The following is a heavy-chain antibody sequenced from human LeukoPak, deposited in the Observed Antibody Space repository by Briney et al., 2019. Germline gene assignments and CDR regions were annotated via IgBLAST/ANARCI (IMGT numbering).Heavy chain of an antibody. Sequence: SETLSLTCTVSGVSISSYYWSWIRQPPGKGLEWIGYIYYTGSTNYNPSLMSRVTISVDTSKNQFSLKLSSVTAADTAVYYCARSRWDTTLVPIDYWGQGTLVTVSS. D-gene: IGHD5-18*01. V-gene: IGHV4-59*08. J-gene: IGHJ4*02. CDR3: ARSRWDTTLVPIDY. CDR2: IYYTGST. CDR1: GVSISSYY.